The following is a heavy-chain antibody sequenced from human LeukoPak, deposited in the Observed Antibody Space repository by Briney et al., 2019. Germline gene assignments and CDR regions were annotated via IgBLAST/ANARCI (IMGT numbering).Heavy chain of an antibody. CDR1: GGSISSYY. J-gene: IGHJ4*02. Sequence: PSETLSLTCTVSGGSISSYYWSWIRQPPGKGLEWIGYIYYNGTTNYNPSLKSRVTISVDTSKNQFSLKLSSVTAADTAVYYCARGISPDYWGQGTLVTVSS. V-gene: IGHV4-59*08. CDR2: IYYNGTT. CDR3: ARGISPDY.